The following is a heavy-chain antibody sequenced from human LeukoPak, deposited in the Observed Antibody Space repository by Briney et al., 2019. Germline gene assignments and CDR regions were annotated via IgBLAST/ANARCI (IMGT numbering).Heavy chain of an antibody. CDR2: ISGSGGST. Sequence: GGSLRLSCAASGFTFSSYAMSWVRQAPGKGLEWVSAISGSGGSTYYADSVKGRFTISRDNSKNTLYLQMNSLRAEDTAVYYCAKGGSITIFGVVHYYYYMDVWGKGTTVTVSS. J-gene: IGHJ6*03. CDR3: AKGGSITIFGVVHYYYYMDV. V-gene: IGHV3-23*01. D-gene: IGHD3-3*01. CDR1: GFTFSSYA.